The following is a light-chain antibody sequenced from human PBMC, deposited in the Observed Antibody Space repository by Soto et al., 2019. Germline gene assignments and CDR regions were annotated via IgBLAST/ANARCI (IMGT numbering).Light chain of an antibody. V-gene: IGLV2-23*02. CDR1: SSGVGSYNL. J-gene: IGLJ7*01. Sequence: QSALTQPASVSGSPGQSITISCTGSSSGVGSYNLVSWYQQHPGKTPRLMIYDVTKRPSGVSNRFSGSKSGNTASLTISGLQAEDEADYYCCSYVGGNVWVFGGGTQLTVL. CDR3: CSYVGGNVWV. CDR2: DVT.